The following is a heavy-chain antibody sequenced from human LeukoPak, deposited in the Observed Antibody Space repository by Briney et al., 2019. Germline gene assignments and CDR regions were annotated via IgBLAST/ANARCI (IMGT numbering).Heavy chain of an antibody. CDR3: AKDISHYYDSSGNDAFDI. V-gene: IGHV3-30-3*01. Sequence: GGSLRLSCAASGFTFSSYAMHWVRQAPGKGLEWVAVISYDGSNKYYADSVKGRFTISRDNSKNTLYLQMNSLRAEDTAVYYCAKDISHYYDSSGNDAFDIWGQGTMVTVSS. CDR1: GFTFSSYA. J-gene: IGHJ3*02. D-gene: IGHD3-22*01. CDR2: ISYDGSNK.